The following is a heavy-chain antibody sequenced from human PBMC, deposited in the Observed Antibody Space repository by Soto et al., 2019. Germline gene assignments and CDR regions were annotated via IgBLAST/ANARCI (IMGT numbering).Heavy chain of an antibody. CDR1: GFTFTSSA. J-gene: IGHJ4*02. D-gene: IGHD1-1*01. CDR2: IVVGSGNT. V-gene: IGHV1-58*01. CDR3: AAVEPSGGPIEY. Sequence: ASVKVSCKASGFTFTSSAVQWVRQARGQRLEWIGWIVVGSGNTNYAQKFQERVTITRDMSTSTAYMELSSLRSEDTAVYYCAAVEPSGGPIEYWGQGTLVTVSS.